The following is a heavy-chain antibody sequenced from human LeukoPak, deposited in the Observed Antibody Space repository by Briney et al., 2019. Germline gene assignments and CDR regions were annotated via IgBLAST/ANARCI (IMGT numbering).Heavy chain of an antibody. CDR2: IYPGDSDT. CDR3: ASTAARPDYYYYYGMDV. CDR1: GYSFTSYW. V-gene: IGHV5-51*01. J-gene: IGHJ6*02. D-gene: IGHD6-6*01. Sequence: GESLKISCKGSGYSFTSYWIGWVRQMPGKGLEWMGIIYPGDSDTRYSPSFQGQVTISADKSISTAYLQWSSLKASDTAMYYCASTAARPDYYYYYGMDVWDQGTTVTVSS.